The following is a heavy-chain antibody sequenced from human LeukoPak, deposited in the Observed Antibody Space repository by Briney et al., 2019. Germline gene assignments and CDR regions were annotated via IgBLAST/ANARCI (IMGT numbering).Heavy chain of an antibody. CDR3: ARDLIAARARGYMDV. CDR2: INHSGNT. Sequence: SSETLSLTCAVYGGSFSGYYWSWIRQPPGKGLEWIGEINHSGNTNYNPSLKGRVTISGDTSKNQLSLKVNSLTAADTAVYYCARDLIAARARGYMDVWGKGTTVTVSS. D-gene: IGHD6-6*01. CDR1: GGSFSGYY. V-gene: IGHV4-34*01. J-gene: IGHJ6*03.